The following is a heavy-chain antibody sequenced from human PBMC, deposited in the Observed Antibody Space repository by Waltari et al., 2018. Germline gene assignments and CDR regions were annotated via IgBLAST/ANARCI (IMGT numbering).Heavy chain of an antibody. CDR2: IYYSGST. CDR3: ARMESPYDSSGYYYYYYMDV. Sequence: QVQLQESGPGLVKPSETLSLTCTVSGGSISSYYWSWIRQPPGKGLEWIGYIYYSGSTNNTPSLKSRVTISVDTSKNQFSLKLSSVTAADTAVYYCARMESPYDSSGYYYYYYMDVWGKGTTVTVSS. V-gene: IGHV4-59*01. J-gene: IGHJ6*03. CDR1: GGSISSYY. D-gene: IGHD3-22*01.